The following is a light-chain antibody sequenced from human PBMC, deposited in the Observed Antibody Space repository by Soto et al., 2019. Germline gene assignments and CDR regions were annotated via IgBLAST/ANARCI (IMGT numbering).Light chain of an antibody. CDR1: QGIGTY. V-gene: IGKV1-16*01. J-gene: IGKJ1*01. Sequence: DIQMTQSPSSLSASVGDRVTISCRATQGIGTYLTWYQQKPGRAPNLLIYDASTLQTGVPSRFSGSGSGTDFTLTISSLQPDDFATYYCQQYSDSSGAFGQGTKVDIK. CDR2: DAS. CDR3: QQYSDSSGA.